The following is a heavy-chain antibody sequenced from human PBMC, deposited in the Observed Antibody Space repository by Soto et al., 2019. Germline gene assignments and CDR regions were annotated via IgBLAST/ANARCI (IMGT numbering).Heavy chain of an antibody. CDR3: AKRGPGGIVVVVSATTGDFDY. Sequence: GGSVRLSCAAAGFTFSSYAMNWVRQAPGGGLEWISSTSGSGGRTYYADSVKGRFTISRDNSQNTLYLQMDSLKVEDTAVYYCAKRGPGGIVVVVSATTGDFDYSGQGTPVTVSS. V-gene: IGHV3-23*01. CDR1: GFTFSSYA. D-gene: IGHD2-15*01. J-gene: IGHJ4*02. CDR2: TSGSGGRT.